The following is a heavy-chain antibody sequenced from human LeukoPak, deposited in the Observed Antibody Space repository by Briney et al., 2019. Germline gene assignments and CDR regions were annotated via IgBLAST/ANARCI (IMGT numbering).Heavy chain of an antibody. J-gene: IGHJ5*02. V-gene: IGHV4-38-2*02. CDR3: ARVQQNNWFDP. D-gene: IGHD6-13*01. Sequence: PSETLSLTCSVSGYSISSGYSLGSIRQPPGKKLEWIGSIYHSGNTYYNPSLKSRVTISIDTSKNQFSLKLSSVTAADTAVYYCARVQQNNWFDPWGQGTLVTVSS. CDR1: GYSISSGYS. CDR2: IYHSGNT.